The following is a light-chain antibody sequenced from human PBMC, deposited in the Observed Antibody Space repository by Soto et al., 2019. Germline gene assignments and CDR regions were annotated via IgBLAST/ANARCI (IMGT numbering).Light chain of an antibody. V-gene: IGKV2-28*01. J-gene: IGKJ5*01. Sequence: EIVMTQPPLSLPVTPGEPASICCRSSQRLLHSNGYNYLDWYLQKPGQSPQLLIYLGSNRASGVPDRFSGSGSGTDFTLNSNRVEAEDVGTYYCRQACQSLTFGQGTRLEVK. CDR1: QRLLHSNGYNY. CDR3: RQACQSLT. CDR2: LGS.